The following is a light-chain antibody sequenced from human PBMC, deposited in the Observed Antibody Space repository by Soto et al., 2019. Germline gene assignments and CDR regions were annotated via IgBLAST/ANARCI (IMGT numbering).Light chain of an antibody. V-gene: IGLV2-23*01. J-gene: IGLJ3*02. CDR1: SSDVGTYKL. CDR2: EGT. CDR3: SSSGGTTSV. Sequence: QSVLTQPASVSGSPGQSITISCIGTSSDVGTYKLFSWYQQHPNKAPKLMIYEGTKRPSGVSNRFSGSKSGNTSSLTVSGLHDEDEADYFSSSSGGTTSVFGTGTKLTVL.